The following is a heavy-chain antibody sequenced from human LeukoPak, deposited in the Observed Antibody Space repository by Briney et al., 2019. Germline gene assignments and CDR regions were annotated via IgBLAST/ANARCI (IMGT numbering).Heavy chain of an antibody. Sequence: SETLSLTCTVSGGSISSYYWSWIRQPPGKGLEWIGYIYYSGSTNYNPSLKSRVTISVDTSKNQFSLKLSSVTAADTAVYYCARDRDGSGLDYWGQGTPVTVSS. CDR1: GGSISSYY. D-gene: IGHD2-15*01. CDR3: ARDRDGSGLDY. J-gene: IGHJ4*02. V-gene: IGHV4-59*01. CDR2: IYYSGST.